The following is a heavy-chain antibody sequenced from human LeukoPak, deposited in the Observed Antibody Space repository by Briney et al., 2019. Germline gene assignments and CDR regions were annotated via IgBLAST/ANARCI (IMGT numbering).Heavy chain of an antibody. D-gene: IGHD6-19*01. CDR2: IRYSGRT. V-gene: IGHV4-59*01. CDR3: ARLPDVSGWPFDY. Sequence: SETLSLTCTASDDSISRDFWTWIRQPPGKGLEWIGYIRYSGRTKYNPSLKSRVTISIQTSKSQFSLKLTSVTAADTAIYYCARLPDVSGWPFDYWGQGILVTVSS. CDR1: DDSISRDF. J-gene: IGHJ4*02.